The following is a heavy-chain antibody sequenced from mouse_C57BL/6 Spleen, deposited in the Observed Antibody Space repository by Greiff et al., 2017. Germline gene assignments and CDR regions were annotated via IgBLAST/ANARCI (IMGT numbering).Heavy chain of an antibody. V-gene: IGHV1-74*01. CDR1: GYTFTSYW. D-gene: IGHD2-14*01. Sequence: QVQLQQPGAELVKPGASVKVSCKASGYTFTSYWMHWVKQRPGQGLEWIGRIHPSDSDTNSNQKFKGKATLTVDKSSSTAYMKLSSLTSEDSAVYYWAIWRHDSDFFDYWGQGTTLTVSS. CDR2: IHPSDSDT. CDR3: AIWRHDSDFFDY. J-gene: IGHJ2*01.